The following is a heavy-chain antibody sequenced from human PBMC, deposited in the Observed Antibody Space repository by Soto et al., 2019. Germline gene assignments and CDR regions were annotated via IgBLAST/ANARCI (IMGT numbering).Heavy chain of an antibody. CDR1: GYTFTSYA. J-gene: IGHJ4*02. CDR3: ARELQGLYFFDY. Sequence: ASVKVSCKASGYTFTSYAMHWARQAPGQRLEWMGWINAGNGNTKYSQKFQGRVTITRDTSASTAYMELSSLRSEDTAVYYCARELQGLYFFDYWGQGTLVTVSS. CDR2: INAGNGNT. D-gene: IGHD4-4*01. V-gene: IGHV1-3*01.